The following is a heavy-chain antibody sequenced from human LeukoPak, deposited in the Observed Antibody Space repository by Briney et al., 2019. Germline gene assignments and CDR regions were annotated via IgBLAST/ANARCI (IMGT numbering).Heavy chain of an antibody. D-gene: IGHD3-22*01. CDR1: GFTFSSYE. V-gene: IGHV3-48*03. CDR3: ASSPGYYYDSSGYYHTPLDAFDI. J-gene: IGHJ3*02. CDR2: ISSSGSTI. Sequence: GGSLSLSCAASGFTFSSYEMNWVRQAPGKGLEWVSYISSSGSTIYYADSAKGRFTISRDNAKNSLYLQMNSLRAEDTAVYYCASSPGYYYDSSGYYHTPLDAFDIWGQGTMVTVSS.